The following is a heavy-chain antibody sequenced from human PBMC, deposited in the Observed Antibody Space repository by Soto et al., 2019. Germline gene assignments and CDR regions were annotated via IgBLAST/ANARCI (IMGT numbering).Heavy chain of an antibody. CDR3: ARLVYDTRLNYMYFDF. Sequence: SETRSLTCAVSGVSISSGNWWTWVRQSPQRGLEYIGEIFHDGTANYYPSFERRVAISVDTSKNQFSLKLTSVTAADTAIYFCARLVYDTRLNYMYFDFWGQGTLVTVSS. V-gene: IGHV4-4*02. CDR1: GVSISSGNW. D-gene: IGHD3-10*01. CDR2: IFHDGTA. J-gene: IGHJ4*02.